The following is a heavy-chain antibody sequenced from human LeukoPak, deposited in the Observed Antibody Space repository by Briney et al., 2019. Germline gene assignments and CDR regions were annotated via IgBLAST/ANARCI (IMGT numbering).Heavy chain of an antibody. Sequence: PGRSLRLSCAASGFTFSSYGMHWVRQAPGKGLEWVAFIAYDGNNQYYADSVKGRFTISRDNSKNTLYLQMNSLRPEDTAVYYCAKVGSHFGDYWGQGTLVIVTS. CDR3: AKVGSHFGDY. D-gene: IGHD3-10*01. CDR2: IAYDGNNQ. CDR1: GFTFSSYG. V-gene: IGHV3-30*05. J-gene: IGHJ4*02.